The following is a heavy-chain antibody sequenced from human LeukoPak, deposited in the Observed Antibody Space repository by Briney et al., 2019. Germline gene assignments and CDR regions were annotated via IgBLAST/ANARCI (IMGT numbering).Heavy chain of an antibody. CDR3: ARHLLVRGALNWFDP. Sequence: SETLSLTCAVYGGSFSGYYWSWIRQPPGKGLEWIGEINHSGSTNYNPSLKSRVTISVDTSKNQFSLKLTSVTASDTAVYYCARHLLVRGALNWFDPWGQGTLVTVSS. D-gene: IGHD3-10*01. CDR1: GGSFSGYY. CDR2: INHSGST. V-gene: IGHV4-34*01. J-gene: IGHJ5*02.